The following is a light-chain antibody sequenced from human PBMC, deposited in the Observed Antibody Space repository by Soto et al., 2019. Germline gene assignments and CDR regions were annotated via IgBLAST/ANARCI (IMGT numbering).Light chain of an antibody. J-gene: IGKJ2*01. Sequence: IQLTQSPSSLSASVGDRVTITCRASQGISSYLAWYQQKPGNAPKLLIYAASTLESGVPSRFSGSGSGTEFTLTISGLQPDDFATYYCQQYHSYSYTFGQGTKVDIK. CDR1: QGISSY. CDR3: QQYHSYSYT. V-gene: IGKV1-9*01. CDR2: AAS.